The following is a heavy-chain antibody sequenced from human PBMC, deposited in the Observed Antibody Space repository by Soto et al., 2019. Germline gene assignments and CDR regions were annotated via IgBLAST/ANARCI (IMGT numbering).Heavy chain of an antibody. CDR1: GFTFSSYA. CDR2: ISGSGGST. Sequence: LRLSCAASGFTFSSYAMSWVRQAPGKGLEWVSAISGSGGSTYYADSVKGRFTISRDNSKNTLYLQMNSLRAEDTAVYYCAKNDAEYYYDSSGYYPDYWGQGTLVTVSS. V-gene: IGHV3-23*01. J-gene: IGHJ4*02. CDR3: AKNDAEYYYDSSGYYPDY. D-gene: IGHD3-22*01.